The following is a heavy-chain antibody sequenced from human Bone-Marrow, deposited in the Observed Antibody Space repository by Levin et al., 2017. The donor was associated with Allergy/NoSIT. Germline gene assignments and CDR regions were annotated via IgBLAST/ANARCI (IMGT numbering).Heavy chain of an antibody. CDR1: GFTVSNSD. CDR2: IYRGGNI. Sequence: PGGSLRLSCAASGFTVSNSDMTWVRQAPGEGLEWVSSIYRGGNIHYADSAKGRFTLFSDNSKSTLFLQMNSLRAEDTAVYYCASFGGDYVGYWGQGTLVTVSS. D-gene: IGHD3-10*01. CDR3: ASFGGDYVGY. J-gene: IGHJ4*02. V-gene: IGHV3-53*01.